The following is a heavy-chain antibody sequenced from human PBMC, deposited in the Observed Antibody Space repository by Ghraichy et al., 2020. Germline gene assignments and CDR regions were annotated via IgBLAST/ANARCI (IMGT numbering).Heavy chain of an antibody. CDR3: ARVGPYSSSWRPPYRMDV. CDR2: INHSGST. J-gene: IGHJ6*02. Sequence: SETLSLTCAVYGGSFSGYYWSWIRQPPGKGLEWIGEINHSGSTNYNPSLKSRVTISVDTSKNQFSLKLSSVTAADTAVYYCARVGPYSSSWRPPYRMDVWGQGTTVTVSS. D-gene: IGHD6-13*01. CDR1: GGSFSGYY. V-gene: IGHV4-34*01.